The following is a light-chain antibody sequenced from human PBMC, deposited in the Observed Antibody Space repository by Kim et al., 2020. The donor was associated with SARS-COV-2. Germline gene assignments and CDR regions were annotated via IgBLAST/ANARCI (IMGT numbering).Light chain of an antibody. Sequence: GQKVAISCSGSSSNIGKNYVSWYQHLPGTAPKLLIYDNNQRPSGIPDRFSGSKSGTSATLGITGPQTGDEADYYCGTWDTSLSVWVFGGGTKLTVL. J-gene: IGLJ3*02. V-gene: IGLV1-51*01. CDR3: GTWDTSLSVWV. CDR1: SSNIGKNY. CDR2: DNN.